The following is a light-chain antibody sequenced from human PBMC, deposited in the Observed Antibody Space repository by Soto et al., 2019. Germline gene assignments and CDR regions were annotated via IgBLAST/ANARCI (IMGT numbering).Light chain of an antibody. J-gene: IGLJ3*02. Sequence: QSVLTQPASVSGSPGQSITISCTGTSSDVCGYNYVSWYQQHPGKAPKLMIYEVTKRPSGVPDRFSGSKSGNTASLTVSGLQAEDEADYYCSSYAASNNFYFVFGGGTKVTVL. CDR3: SSYAASNNFYFV. CDR2: EVT. CDR1: SSDVCGYNY. V-gene: IGLV2-8*01.